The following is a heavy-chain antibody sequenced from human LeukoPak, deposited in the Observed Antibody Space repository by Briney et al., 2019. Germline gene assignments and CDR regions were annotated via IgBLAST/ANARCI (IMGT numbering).Heavy chain of an antibody. CDR1: GGSISSYY. D-gene: IGHD1-26*01. CDR2: IYYSGST. J-gene: IGHJ5*02. Sequence: SETLSLTCTVSGGSISSYYWSWIRQPPGKGLEWIGYIYYSGSTNYNPSLKSRVTVSVDTSKNQFSLKLSSVTAPDTAVYYCARGQYSGSFLGYYNWFDPWGQATLVTVSS. CDR3: ARGQYSGSFLGYYNWFDP. V-gene: IGHV4-59*01.